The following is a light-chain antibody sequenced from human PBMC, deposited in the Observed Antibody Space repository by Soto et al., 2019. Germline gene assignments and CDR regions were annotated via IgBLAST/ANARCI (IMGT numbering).Light chain of an antibody. CDR3: SSYAASNNFYFV. CDR2: EVT. Sequence: QSAPTQPPSASGSPGQSVTISCTGTSSDVGGYNYVSWYQQYPGRAPKLMIYEVTKRPSGVPDRFSGSKSGNTASLTVSGGQAEDEADYYCSSYAASNNFYFVFGGGTKLTVL. J-gene: IGLJ3*02. CDR1: SSDVGGYNY. V-gene: IGLV2-8*01.